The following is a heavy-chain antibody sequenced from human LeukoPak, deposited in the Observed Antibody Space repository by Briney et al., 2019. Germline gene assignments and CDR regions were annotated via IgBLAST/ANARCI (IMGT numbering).Heavy chain of an antibody. J-gene: IGHJ4*02. CDR3: AKQRATGAGTDTRYFDY. V-gene: IGHV3-23*01. Sequence: PGGSLRLSCAASGFTFSTFAMSWVRQAPGKGLEWVSAINGNSHYTYHADSVTGRFTISRDNSKNTLYLQMHSLRTEDTAVYYWAKQRATGAGTDTRYFDYWGQGPLVTVSS. CDR2: INGNSHYT. CDR1: GFTFSTFA. D-gene: IGHD1-1*01.